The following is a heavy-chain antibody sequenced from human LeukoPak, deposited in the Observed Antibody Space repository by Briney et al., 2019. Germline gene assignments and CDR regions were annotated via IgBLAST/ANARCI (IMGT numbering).Heavy chain of an antibody. CDR2: ISSSSTI. D-gene: IGHD4-23*01. CDR3: ARGGDNGYYYYYMDL. J-gene: IGHJ6*03. CDR1: GFTFSSYS. Sequence: GGSLRLSCAASGFTFSSYSMNWVRQAPGKGLEWVSYISSSSTIYYADSVKGRFTISRDNAKNSLYLQVNSLRAEDTAVYYCARGGDNGYYYYYMDLWGKGTTVNVSS. V-gene: IGHV3-48*01.